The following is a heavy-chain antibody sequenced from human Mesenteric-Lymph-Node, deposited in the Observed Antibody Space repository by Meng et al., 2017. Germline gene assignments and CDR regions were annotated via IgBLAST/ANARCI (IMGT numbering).Heavy chain of an antibody. J-gene: IGHJ5*02. CDR1: GGPISSINW. D-gene: IGHD6-13*01. CDR2: IYHSGST. CDR3: ARVAAAGNEWFDP. V-gene: IGHV4-4*02. Sequence: LEGSGPGLVKPSETRPLPCAVSGGPISSINWWTWVRQPPGKGLEWIGEIYHSGSTNYNPSLKSRVTISVDKSKNQFSLKLSSVTAADTAVYYCARVAAAGNEWFDPWGQGTLVTVSS.